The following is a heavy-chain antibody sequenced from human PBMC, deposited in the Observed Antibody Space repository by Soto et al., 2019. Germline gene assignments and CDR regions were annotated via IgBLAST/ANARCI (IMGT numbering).Heavy chain of an antibody. J-gene: IGHJ4*02. CDR3: AKEGGLRYFDRFYYFDY. Sequence: GSLRLSCAASGFTFSNYAMNWVRQAPGKGLEWVSAISGSGGTTYYADSVKGRFTMSRDNSKNTLYLQMNSLRADDTAVYYCAKEGGLRYFDRFYYFDYWGQGTLVTVSS. V-gene: IGHV3-23*01. CDR1: GFTFSNYA. D-gene: IGHD3-9*01. CDR2: ISGSGGTT.